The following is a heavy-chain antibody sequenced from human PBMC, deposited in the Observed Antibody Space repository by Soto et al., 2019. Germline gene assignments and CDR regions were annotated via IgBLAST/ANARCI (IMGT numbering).Heavy chain of an antibody. Sequence: EVHILESGVDLVQPGGSLRLSCAASGFTFSSTDMSWVRQGPGKGLELVSTMDGSGTFTYYADSVKGRFTISRDNSKHTVHLQMMSLRADDTVAYYCVRKSGWFHSWGKGTLVTVSS. D-gene: IGHD3-10*01. V-gene: IGHV3-23*01. CDR3: VRKSGWFHS. CDR2: MDGSGTFT. CDR1: GFTFSSTD. J-gene: IGHJ5*01.